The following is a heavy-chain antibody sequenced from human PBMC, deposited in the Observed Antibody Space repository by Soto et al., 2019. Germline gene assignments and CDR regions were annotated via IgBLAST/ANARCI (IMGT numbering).Heavy chain of an antibody. J-gene: IGHJ2*01. CDR3: AREIMPLTNDWYFDL. D-gene: IGHD2-8*01. V-gene: IGHV4-30-4*01. Sequence: QVQLQESGPGLVKPSETLSLACTVSGGSISGGVHSWSWIRQPPGKGLEWIGHIFDIGSTYYNPSLKSRLTLSVDTSKNQFSLRLSSVTAADTAVYYCAREIMPLTNDWYFDLWGRGTLVTVSS. CDR1: GGSISGGVHS. CDR2: IFDIGST.